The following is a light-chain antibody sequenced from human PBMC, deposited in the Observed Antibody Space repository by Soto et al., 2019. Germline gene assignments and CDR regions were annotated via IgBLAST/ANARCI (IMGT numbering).Light chain of an antibody. J-gene: IGKJ1*01. V-gene: IGKV1-5*01. Sequence: DIQMTQSPSTLSASVGARVTITCRASQSIVNWLAWYQQRPGKAPNLLIYDASNLETGVPSRFSGGGSGTAFTLTISSLQPEDFATYYCQQYDSYPWTFGQGTKVEIK. CDR2: DAS. CDR3: QQYDSYPWT. CDR1: QSIVNW.